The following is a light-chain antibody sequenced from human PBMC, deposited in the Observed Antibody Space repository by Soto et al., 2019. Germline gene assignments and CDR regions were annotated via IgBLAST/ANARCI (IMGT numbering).Light chain of an antibody. V-gene: IGKV3-20*01. Sequence: EIVLTQSPGTLSLSPGERATLSCRASQTLTNTYLAWYQQKPGQAPRLLIFDASTRATGIPDGFSGSGSGTDFTLTISRLEPEDFAVYCCQLYGVSPKTFGQGTNVEVK. CDR1: QTLTNTY. J-gene: IGKJ1*01. CDR2: DAS. CDR3: QLYGVSPKT.